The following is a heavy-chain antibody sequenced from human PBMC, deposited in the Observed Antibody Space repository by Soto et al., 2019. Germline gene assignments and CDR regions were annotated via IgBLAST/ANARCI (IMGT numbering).Heavy chain of an antibody. V-gene: IGHV4-4*02. CDR2: IYHSGST. CDR1: GGSIRSNKW. J-gene: IGHJ4*02. CDR3: ARWGDWMPQVL. Sequence: QVQLQESGPGLVKPSGTLSLTCGVSGGSIRSNKWWSWVRQPPGKGLEWIGEIYHSGSTNYNPSLKSXXTXSXXTSKNQFSLKLNSVTAADTAVYYCARWGDWMPQVLWGQGTLVTVSS. D-gene: IGHD1-1*01.